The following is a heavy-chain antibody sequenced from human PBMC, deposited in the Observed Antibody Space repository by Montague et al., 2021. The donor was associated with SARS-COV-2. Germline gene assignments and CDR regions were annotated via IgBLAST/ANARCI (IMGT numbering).Heavy chain of an antibody. Sequence: SLRLSCAASGFTFSSYWMHWVCQAPGKGLVWVSRINSDGSSTSYADSVKGRFTISRDNAKNTLYLQMNSLRAEDTAVYYCAGDGVLRYFDWSPYYHNYMDVWGKGTTVTVSS. CDR1: GFTFSSYW. J-gene: IGHJ6*03. CDR2: INSDGSST. CDR3: AGDGVLRYFDWSPYYHNYMDV. V-gene: IGHV3-74*01. D-gene: IGHD3-9*01.